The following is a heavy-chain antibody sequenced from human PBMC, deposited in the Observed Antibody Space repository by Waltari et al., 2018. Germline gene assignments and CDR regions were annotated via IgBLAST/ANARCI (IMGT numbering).Heavy chain of an antibody. V-gene: IGHV3-7*01. CDR1: GFTFSSYW. Sequence: EVQLVESGGGLVQTGGSLRLSCAASGFTFSSYWMSWVRQAPGKGLEGVANIKKDGSEKYYVDSVKGRFTISRDNAKKSLYLQMNSLRGDDTAVYYCARGVGRFLDWGQGTLATVSS. J-gene: IGHJ4*02. CDR3: ARGVGRFLD. D-gene: IGHD3-3*01. CDR2: IKKDGSEK.